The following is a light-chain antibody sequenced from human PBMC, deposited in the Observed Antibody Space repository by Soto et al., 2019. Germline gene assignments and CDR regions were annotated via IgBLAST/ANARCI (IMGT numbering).Light chain of an antibody. CDR2: DVN. CDR3: TSWTTSTTMI. CDR1: SSDIGAYNF. V-gene: IGLV2-14*03. Sequence: QSVLTQPASVSGSPGGSITISCTGTSSDIGAYNFVSWYQQHPGKAPKLMLYDVNIRPSGVSNRFSGSKSGNTASLTISGLQAEDEADYYCTSWTTSTTMIFAGGTKVTV. J-gene: IGLJ2*01.